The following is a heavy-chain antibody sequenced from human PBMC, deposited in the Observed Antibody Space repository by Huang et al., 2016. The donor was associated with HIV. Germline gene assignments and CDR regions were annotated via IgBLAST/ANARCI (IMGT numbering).Heavy chain of an antibody. V-gene: IGHV1-46*01. CDR2: INPSGGST. CDR1: GYTFTSYY. CDR3: ATTTVVQRGPYDY. Sequence: QVQLVQSGAEVKKPGASVKVSCKASGYTFTSYYMHWVRQAPGQGLEWMGIINPSGGSTSYAQKFQGRVPMTRDTSTSTVYMELSSLRSEDTAVYYCATTTVVQRGPYDYWGQGTLVTVSS. D-gene: IGHD4-17*01. J-gene: IGHJ4*02.